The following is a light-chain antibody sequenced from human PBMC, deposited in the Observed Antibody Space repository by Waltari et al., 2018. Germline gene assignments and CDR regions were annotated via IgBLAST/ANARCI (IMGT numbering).Light chain of an antibody. J-gene: IGKJ4*01. CDR2: DTS. Sequence: EIVLTQSPATLSLSPGERATLSCRASHSVDWYLAWYQERPGQPPRLLIYDTSSRSPGIPARCSGSGSETEFTLTISSLEPEEFAVYYCQQRRSWPLTFGGGTKVEIE. CDR3: QQRRSWPLT. CDR1: HSVDWY. V-gene: IGKV3-11*01.